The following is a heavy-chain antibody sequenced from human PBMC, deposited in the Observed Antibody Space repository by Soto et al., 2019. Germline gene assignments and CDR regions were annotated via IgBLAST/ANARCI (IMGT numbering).Heavy chain of an antibody. Sequence: PGGSLRLSCAASGFTFSSYAMHWVRQAPGKGLEWVAVISYDGSNKYYADSVKGRFTISRDNSKNTLYLQMNSLRAEDTAVYYCARDSIFPYWCQGTLVTVSS. CDR3: ARDSIFPY. CDR1: GFTFSSYA. V-gene: IGHV3-30-3*01. CDR2: ISYDGSNK. J-gene: IGHJ4*02.